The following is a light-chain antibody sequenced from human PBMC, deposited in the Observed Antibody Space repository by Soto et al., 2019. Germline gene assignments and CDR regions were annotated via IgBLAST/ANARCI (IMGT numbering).Light chain of an antibody. V-gene: IGKV1-9*01. CDR1: QGISSY. CDR2: AAS. J-gene: IGKJ5*01. Sequence: DLQLPQSPSFLSACVGDRVTITCRASQGISSYLAWYQQKPGKAPTLLSYAASTLQSGVPSSFSGSGSGTEFTLTISSLQPEDFATDYCQQLNIYPLITFGQGTLLEIK. CDR3: QQLNIYPLIT.